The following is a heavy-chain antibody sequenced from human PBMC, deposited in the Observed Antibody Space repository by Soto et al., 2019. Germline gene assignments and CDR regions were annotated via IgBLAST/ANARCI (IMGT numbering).Heavy chain of an antibody. CDR3: ARDQDGYNNYFDY. J-gene: IGHJ4*02. Sequence: PSETLSLTCAVSGGSISSSNWWSWVRQPPGKGLEWIGYIYYSGSTNYNPSLKSRVTISVDTSKNQFSLKLSSVTAADTAVYYCARDQDGYNNYFDYWGQGTLVTVSS. CDR1: GGSISSSNW. D-gene: IGHD5-12*01. V-gene: IGHV4-4*02. CDR2: IYYSGST.